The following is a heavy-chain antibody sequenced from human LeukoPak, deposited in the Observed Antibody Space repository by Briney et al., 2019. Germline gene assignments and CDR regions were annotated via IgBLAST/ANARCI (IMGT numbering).Heavy chain of an antibody. CDR1: GGTFSRYA. CDR2: IIPIFGTA. J-gene: IGHJ4*02. CDR3: ARGDCTNGVCSTNPQFDY. V-gene: IGHV1-69*13. Sequence: GASVKVSCKASGGTFSRYAISWVRQAPGQGLEWMGGIIPIFGTANYAQKFQGRVTITADESTSTAYMELSSLRSEDTAVYYCARGDCTNGVCSTNPQFDYWGQGTLVTVSS. D-gene: IGHD2-8*01.